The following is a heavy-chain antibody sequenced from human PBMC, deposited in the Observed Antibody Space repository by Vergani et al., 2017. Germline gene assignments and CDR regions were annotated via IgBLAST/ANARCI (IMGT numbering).Heavy chain of an antibody. CDR2: ISSSGSTI. V-gene: IGHV3-48*03. J-gene: IGHJ6*02. D-gene: IGHD4-17*01. CDR3: ARDNYGDYYYGMDV. CDR1: GFTFSSYE. Sequence: EVQLVESGGGLVQPGGSLRLSCAASGFTFSSYEMNWVRQAPGKGLEWVSYISSSGSTIYYADSVKGRFTISRDNAKNSLYLQMNSLRAEDTAVYYCARDNYGDYYYGMDVWGQGTTVTVSS.